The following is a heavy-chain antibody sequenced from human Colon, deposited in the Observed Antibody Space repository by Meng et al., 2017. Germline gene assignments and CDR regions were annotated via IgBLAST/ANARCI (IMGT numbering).Heavy chain of an antibody. J-gene: IGHJ4*02. CDR1: GFTFSSYA. CDR3: TRWSSASGHDY. V-gene: IGHV3-21*01. CDR2: ISSSSSSYK. D-gene: IGHD6-19*01. Sequence: GESLKISCAASGFTFSSYAMNWVRQAPGKGLEWVSVISSSSSSYKHYADSVKGRFTISRDNAKNSLHLQMNSLRAEDTAVYYCTRWSSASGHDYWGQGTLVTVSS.